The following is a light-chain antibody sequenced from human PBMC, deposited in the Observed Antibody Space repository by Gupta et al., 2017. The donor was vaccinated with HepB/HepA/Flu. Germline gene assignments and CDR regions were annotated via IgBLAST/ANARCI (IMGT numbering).Light chain of an antibody. CDR2: WAS. V-gene: IGKV4-1*01. CDR3: QQCYSIPLT. Sequence: DIAMTQSPVSLALSLGERATINCKSSQSVLHSSNNKNYLAWYQQKPGQPPKLLIYWASTRESGVPDRFSGSGSGTDFTLTISSLQAEDGAVYHCQQCYSIPLTLGGGTKVEIK. CDR1: QSVLHSSNNKNY. J-gene: IGKJ4*01.